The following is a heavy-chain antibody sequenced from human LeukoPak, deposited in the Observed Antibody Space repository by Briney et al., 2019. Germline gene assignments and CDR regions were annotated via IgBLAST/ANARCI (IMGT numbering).Heavy chain of an antibody. CDR2: INPTGGST. D-gene: IGHD1-26*01. CDR1: GYTFTSYY. J-gene: IGHJ6*03. Sequence: ASVKVSCKASGYTFTSYYMHWVRQAPGQGLEWMGLINPTGGSTGYAQKFQGRVTMTRDMSTSTAYMELRSLRSDDTAVYYCARGYSGSTSLYYYYYYMDVWGKGTTVTISS. V-gene: IGHV1-46*01. CDR3: ARGYSGSTSLYYYYYYMDV.